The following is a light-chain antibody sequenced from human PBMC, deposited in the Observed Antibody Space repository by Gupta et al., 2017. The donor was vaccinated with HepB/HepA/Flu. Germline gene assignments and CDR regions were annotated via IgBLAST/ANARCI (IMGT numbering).Light chain of an antibody. V-gene: IGKV4-1*01. CDR3: QQSYSTPWT. CDR2: WAS. Sequence: DIVMTQSPDSLTVSLGERATINCKSSQNLLYSSNSKNYLSWYQQKAGPPPKLLIYWASTRESGVPDRFSGSGSGTDFTLTISSLQAEDVAVYYCQQSYSTPWTFGQGTKVEIK. CDR1: QNLLYSSNSKNY. J-gene: IGKJ1*01.